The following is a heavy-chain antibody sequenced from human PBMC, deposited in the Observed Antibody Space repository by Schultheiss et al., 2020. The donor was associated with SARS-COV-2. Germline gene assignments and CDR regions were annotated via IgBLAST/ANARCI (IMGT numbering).Heavy chain of an antibody. CDR3: ARDVYIGGTTCLDY. Sequence: GGSLRLSCAASGFTFSSYWMHWVRQVPGKGLVWVSRINSDGSATIYADSVRGRFTISRDNAKNTLYLEMKSLRAEDTAVYYCARDVYIGGTTCLDYWGQGTLVIVSS. D-gene: IGHD1-1*01. J-gene: IGHJ4*02. V-gene: IGHV3-74*01. CDR2: INSDGSAT. CDR1: GFTFSSYW.